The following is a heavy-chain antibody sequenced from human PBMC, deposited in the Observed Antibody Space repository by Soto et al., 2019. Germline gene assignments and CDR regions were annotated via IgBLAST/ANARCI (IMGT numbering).Heavy chain of an antibody. V-gene: IGHV3-30*18. CDR3: AKETTRVAMDV. D-gene: IGHD1-1*01. Sequence: PGGSLRLSCAASGFTFSSYGMHWVRQAPGKGLEWVAVISYDGSNKYYADSVKGRFTISRDNSKNTLYLQMNSLRAEDTAVYYCAKETTRVAMDVWGQGTTVTVSS. CDR2: ISYDGSNK. J-gene: IGHJ6*02. CDR1: GFTFSSYG.